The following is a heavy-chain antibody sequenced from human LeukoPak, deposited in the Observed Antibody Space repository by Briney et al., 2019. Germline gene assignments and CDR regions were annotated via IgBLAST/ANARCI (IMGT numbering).Heavy chain of an antibody. CDR3: ARHLGVVPYYYYGMDV. CDR2: IYYSGST. J-gene: IGHJ6*02. CDR1: GGSISSSSYY. Sequence: PSETLSLTCTVSGGSISSSSYYWSWIRQPPGKGLEWIGYIYYSGSTNYNPSLKSRVTISVDTSENQFSLKLSSVTAADTAVYYCARHLGVVPYYYYGMDVWGQGTTVTVSS. V-gene: IGHV4-61*05. D-gene: IGHD3-3*01.